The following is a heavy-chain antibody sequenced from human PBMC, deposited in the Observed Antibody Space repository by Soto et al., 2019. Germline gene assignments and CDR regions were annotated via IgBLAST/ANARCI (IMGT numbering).Heavy chain of an antibody. Sequence: GGSLRLSCAASGFTFSNAWMSWVRQAPGKGLEWVGRIKSKTDGGTTDYAAPVKGRFTISRDDSKNTLYLQMNSLKTEDTAVYYCTTDIVSLPPFDYWGQGTLVTVSS. J-gene: IGHJ4*02. CDR1: GFTFSNAW. D-gene: IGHD1-26*01. V-gene: IGHV3-15*01. CDR3: TTDIVSLPPFDY. CDR2: IKSKTDGGTT.